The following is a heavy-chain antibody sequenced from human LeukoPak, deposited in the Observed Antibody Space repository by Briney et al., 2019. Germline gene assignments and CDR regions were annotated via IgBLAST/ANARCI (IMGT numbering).Heavy chain of an antibody. J-gene: IGHJ5*02. D-gene: IGHD3-10*01. V-gene: IGHV3-21*06. CDR2: ISSSSSYI. CDR1: GFTFSSYS. CDR3: ARDEDSYYYGSGSGRRFDP. Sequence: GGSLRLSCAASGFTFSSYSMNWVRQAPGKGLEWVSSISSSSSYIYYADSVKGRFTISRDNAKHSLYLQINSLRAEDTAVYYCARDEDSYYYGSGSGRRFDPWGQGTLVTVSS.